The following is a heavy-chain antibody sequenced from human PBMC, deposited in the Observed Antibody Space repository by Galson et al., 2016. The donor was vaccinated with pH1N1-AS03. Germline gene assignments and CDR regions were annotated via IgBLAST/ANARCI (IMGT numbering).Heavy chain of an antibody. V-gene: IGHV4-39*01. CDR2: IYNSGNT. CDR3: ARHPVPELFWSGFPTNWFDP. Sequence: ETLSLTCTVSGDSISNNDFYWAWIRQLPGKGLEWIGTIYNSGNTYYNPSLKSRVTISVDTSKDQFSLRLTSVTAADTAVYYCARHPVPELFWSGFPTNWFDPWGQGIRVTVSP. D-gene: IGHD3-3*01. J-gene: IGHJ5*02. CDR1: GDSISNNDFY.